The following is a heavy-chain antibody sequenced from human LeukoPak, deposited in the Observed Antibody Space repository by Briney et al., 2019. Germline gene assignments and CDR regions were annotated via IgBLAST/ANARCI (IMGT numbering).Heavy chain of an antibody. CDR3: ARDRDSVGV. V-gene: IGHV4-4*02. D-gene: IGHD4-11*01. J-gene: IGHJ6*02. CDR1: GGSITSDNW. CDR2: IYHSGST. Sequence: PSETLSLTCTVSGGSITSDNWWTWVRQPPGKGLEWIGAIYHSGSTDYNPSLKSRVTISVDKSKNQFSLKLSSVTAADTAVYFCARDRDSVGVWGQGTTVTVSS.